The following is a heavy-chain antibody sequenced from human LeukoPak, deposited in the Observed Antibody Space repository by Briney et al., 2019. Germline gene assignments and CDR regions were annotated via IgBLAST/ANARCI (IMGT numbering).Heavy chain of an antibody. CDR2: IYYSGST. D-gene: IGHD2-15*01. CDR1: GGSISSSSYY. J-gene: IGHJ4*02. CDR3: ARAYSGGTQVGY. Sequence: SETLSLTCTVSGGSISSSSYYWGWIRQPPGKGLEWIGSIYYSGSTYYNPSLKSRVTILVDTSKNQFSLKLRSVTAADTAVYYCARAYSGGTQVGYWGQGTLVTVSS. V-gene: IGHV4-39*07.